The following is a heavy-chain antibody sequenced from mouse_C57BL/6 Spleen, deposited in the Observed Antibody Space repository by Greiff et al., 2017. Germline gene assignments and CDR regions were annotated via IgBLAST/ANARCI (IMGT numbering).Heavy chain of an antibody. D-gene: IGHD1-1*02. CDR3: ARVYGPYAMDY. J-gene: IGHJ4*01. CDR1: GFTFSSYA. CDR2: ISDGGSYT. V-gene: IGHV5-4*01. Sequence: EVQVVESGGGLVKPGGSLKLSCAASGFTFSSYAMSWVRQTPEKRLELVATISDGGSYTYYPDNVKGRFTISRENAKNNLYLQMSHLKSEDTAMYYCARVYGPYAMDYWGQGTSVTVSS.